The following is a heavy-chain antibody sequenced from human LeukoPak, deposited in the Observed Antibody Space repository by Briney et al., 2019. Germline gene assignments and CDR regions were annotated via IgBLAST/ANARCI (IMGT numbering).Heavy chain of an antibody. CDR1: GGSISSYY. D-gene: IGHD4-17*01. CDR3: AREKTTVTTRRFDY. CDR2: IYTSGST. Sequence: SETLSLTCTVSGGSISSYYWSWIRQPAGKGLEWIGRIYTSGSTNYNPSLKSRVTMSVDTSKNQLSLKLSSVTAADTAVYYCAREKTTVTTRRFDYWGQGTLVTVSS. J-gene: IGHJ4*02. V-gene: IGHV4-4*07.